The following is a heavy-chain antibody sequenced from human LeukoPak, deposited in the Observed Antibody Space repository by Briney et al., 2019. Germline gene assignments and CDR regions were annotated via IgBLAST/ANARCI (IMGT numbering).Heavy chain of an antibody. D-gene: IGHD1-1*01. CDR1: GFTFDDYA. J-gene: IGHJ4*02. V-gene: IGHV3-9*03. Sequence: GGSLRLSCAASGFTFDDYAMHWVRQAPGKGLEWVSGISWNSGSIGYADSVKGRFTISRDNAKNSLYLQMNSLRAEDMALYYCAKKGETGTTAYYFDYWGQGTLVTVSS. CDR2: ISWNSGSI. CDR3: AKKGETGTTAYYFDY.